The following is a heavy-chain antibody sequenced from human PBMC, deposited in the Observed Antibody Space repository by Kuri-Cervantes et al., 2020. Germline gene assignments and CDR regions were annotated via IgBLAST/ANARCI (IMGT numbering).Heavy chain of an antibody. V-gene: IGHV3-74*01. CDR2: INGDESST. D-gene: IGHD6-13*01. J-gene: IGHJ4*02. CDR1: GFSFSTYW. Sequence: GESLKISCAASGFSFSTYWMHWVRQAPGKGLVWVSRINGDESSTNYADSVKGRFTISRDNAKNSLYLQMNSLRAEDTAVYYCAKWRAAGSGNFDYWGQGTLVTVSS. CDR3: AKWRAAGSGNFDY.